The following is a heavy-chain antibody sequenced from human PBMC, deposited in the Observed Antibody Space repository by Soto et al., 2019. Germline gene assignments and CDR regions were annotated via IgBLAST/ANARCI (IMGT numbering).Heavy chain of an antibody. V-gene: IGHV3-30*18. D-gene: IGHD2-2*01. CDR1: GFTFSSYG. CDR2: ISYDGSNK. Sequence: QVQLVESGGGVVQPGRSLRLSCAASGFTFSSYGMHWVRQAPGKGLEWVAVISYDGSNKYYADSVKGRFTISRDNSKNPLYLQMNSLRAEDTAVYYCAKDLHYQLTPDDYYYYGMDVWGQGTTVTVSS. CDR3: AKDLHYQLTPDDYYYYGMDV. J-gene: IGHJ6*02.